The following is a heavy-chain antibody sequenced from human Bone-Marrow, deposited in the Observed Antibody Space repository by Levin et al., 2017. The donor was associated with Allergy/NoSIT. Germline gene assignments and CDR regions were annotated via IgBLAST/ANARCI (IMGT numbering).Heavy chain of an antibody. Sequence: GGSLRLSCAASGFTFSTYDMTWVRQAPGKGLEWVSTISGSGGSTSYADSVKGRFTISRDNSRNTLYLQMNSLRAEDAAVYYCAYRTGFDYLGQGTLVTVSS. J-gene: IGHJ4*02. CDR1: GFTFSTYD. D-gene: IGHD1-14*01. V-gene: IGHV3-23*01. CDR2: ISGSGGST. CDR3: AYRTGFDY.